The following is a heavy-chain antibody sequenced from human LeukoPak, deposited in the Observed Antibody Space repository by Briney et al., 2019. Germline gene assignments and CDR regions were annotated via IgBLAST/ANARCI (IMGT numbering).Heavy chain of an antibody. CDR1: GDSINYYY. V-gene: IGHV4-59*01. CDR3: ARKGGHFDY. J-gene: IGHJ4*02. D-gene: IGHD2-15*01. Sequence: SEALSLTCTVSGDSINYYYWSWIRQSPGKGLEWIGYVYYNGSAKYNPSLKSRVTISVDMSKNQFSLKVSSVTAADTAIYYCARKGGHFDYWGQGTLVTVSS. CDR2: VYYNGSA.